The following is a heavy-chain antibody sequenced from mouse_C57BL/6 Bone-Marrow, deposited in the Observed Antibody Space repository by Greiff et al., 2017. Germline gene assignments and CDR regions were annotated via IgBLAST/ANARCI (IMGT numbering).Heavy chain of an antibody. D-gene: IGHD2-12*01. Sequence: QVQLQQPEAELVKPGASVKMSCKASGYTFTSYWITWVKQRPGQGLEWIGDIYPGSGSTNYNEKFKSKATLTVDTSSSTAYMQLSSLTSEDSAVYYCARGLYPYWYFDVWGTGTTVTVSS. J-gene: IGHJ1*03. CDR3: ARGLYPYWYFDV. CDR2: IYPGSGST. V-gene: IGHV1-55*01. CDR1: GYTFTSYW.